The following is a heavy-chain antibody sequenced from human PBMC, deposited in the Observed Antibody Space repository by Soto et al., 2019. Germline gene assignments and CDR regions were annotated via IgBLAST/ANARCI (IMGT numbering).Heavy chain of an antibody. CDR2: IQPGDSHT. CDR1: GYSFTNYW. CDR3: VRSTGRITATEVYYYMDV. J-gene: IGHJ6*03. Sequence: PGESLKISCKGSGYSFTNYWIGWVRQMPGRGLEWMGIIQPGDSHTRYSPSFQGQVTISADKSISTAYLQWSSLKASDTAMFYCVRSTGRITATEVYYYMDVWGKGTTVTVSS. V-gene: IGHV5-51*01. D-gene: IGHD1-20*01.